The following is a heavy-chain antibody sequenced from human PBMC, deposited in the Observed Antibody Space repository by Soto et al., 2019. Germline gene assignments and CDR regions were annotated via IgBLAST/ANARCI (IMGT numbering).Heavy chain of an antibody. CDR1: GFTFSSYA. J-gene: IGHJ4*02. Sequence: GGSLRLSCAASGFTFSSYAMHWVRQAPGKGLEYVSAISSNGGSTYYANSVKGRFTISRDNSKNTLYLQMGSLRAEDMAVYYCARKEYSSSWDLFDYWGQGTLVTVSS. CDR3: ARKEYSSSWDLFDY. CDR2: ISSNGGST. D-gene: IGHD6-13*01. V-gene: IGHV3-64*01.